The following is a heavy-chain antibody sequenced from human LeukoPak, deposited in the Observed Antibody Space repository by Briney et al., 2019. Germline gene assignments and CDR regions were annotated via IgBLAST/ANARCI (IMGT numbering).Heavy chain of an antibody. V-gene: IGHV3-48*03. J-gene: IGHJ4*02. CDR2: ISRSCDKI. CDR1: GLPLSRVA. D-gene: IGHD3-22*01. Sequence: GGCLRLSCAATGLPLSRVAMNWVRQAPGMGLEWISYISRSCDKIYYAESVKGRLTVSRDNAENSLYLQMNSLRVEDTAVYYCARDDYDSSGSYWGRGTLVSVSS. CDR3: ARDDYDSSGSY.